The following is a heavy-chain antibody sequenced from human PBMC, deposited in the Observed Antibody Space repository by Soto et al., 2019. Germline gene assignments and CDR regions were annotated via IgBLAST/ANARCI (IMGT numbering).Heavy chain of an antibody. CDR2: ILYDGSDK. CDR3: AKAGGGFGDFVHH. V-gene: IGHV3-30*18. D-gene: IGHD3-10*01. CDR1: GFTFSSSG. J-gene: IGHJ4*02. Sequence: PGRSLRLSCAASGFTFSSSGMHWVRQAPGKGLEWVTGILYDGSDKYYADSVKGRFTISRENSKNTLYLQMNSLRTEDSAVYYCAKAGGGFGDFVHHWGQGTPVTVSS.